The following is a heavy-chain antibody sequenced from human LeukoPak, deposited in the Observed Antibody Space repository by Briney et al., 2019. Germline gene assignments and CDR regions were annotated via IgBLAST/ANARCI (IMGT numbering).Heavy chain of an antibody. CDR1: GDSISRGYY. J-gene: IGHJ4*02. V-gene: IGHV4-38-2*02. CDR2: IFHSGST. CDR3: ARSVGNSGSFQGYNY. Sequence: PSETLSLTCTVSGDSISRGYYWAWIRQPPGTGLEGIGGIFHSGSTYYKPSLLSRVTISVDTSKNQFSLKMSSVTAADTAVYYCARSVGNSGSFQGYNYWGQGILVTVSS. D-gene: IGHD1-26*01.